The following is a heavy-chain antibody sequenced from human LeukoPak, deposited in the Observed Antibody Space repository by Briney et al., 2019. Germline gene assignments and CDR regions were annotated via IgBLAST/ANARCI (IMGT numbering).Heavy chain of an antibody. D-gene: IGHD3-22*01. Sequence: GGSLRLSCAASGFSVSNNYMSWVRQAPGNGLERVSVIHSGGETYYTDSVKGRFTISRDNSKNTLYLQMNSLRAEDTAVYYCGRAGVYSASSGYGPDRWGQGTLVTVSS. CDR3: GRAGVYSASSGYGPDR. J-gene: IGHJ5*02. V-gene: IGHV3-53*01. CDR2: IHSGGET. CDR1: GFSVSNNY.